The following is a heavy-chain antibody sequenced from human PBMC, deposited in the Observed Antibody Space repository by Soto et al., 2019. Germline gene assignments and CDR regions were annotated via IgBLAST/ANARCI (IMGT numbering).Heavy chain of an antibody. CDR1: GFTFSSYA. CDR2: ISGSGGST. V-gene: IGHV3-23*01. D-gene: IGHD1-26*01. J-gene: IGHJ4*02. CDR3: AKLGDGLVDY. Sequence: PGGSLSLSCAASGFTFSSYAMSWVRQAPGKGLEWVSAISGSGGSTYYAGSVKGRFTISRDNSKNTLYLQMNSLRAEDTAVYYCAKLGDGLVDYWGQGTLVTVSS.